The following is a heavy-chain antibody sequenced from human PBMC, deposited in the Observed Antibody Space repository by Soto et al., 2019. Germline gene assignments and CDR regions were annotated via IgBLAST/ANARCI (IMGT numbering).Heavy chain of an antibody. J-gene: IGHJ4*02. CDR3: ARAPYSNAWYRFDL. Sequence: QLVESGGGLVQPGGSLRISCEASGFTFSGYWMSWVRQAPGKGLEWVADIKHDGSVQYYVDSVKGRLTISRDNAKKQLYLQMNGLRAEDTALYYCARAPYSNAWYRFDLWGQGTLVTVSS. V-gene: IGHV3-7*03. CDR2: IKHDGSVQ. D-gene: IGHD4-4*01. CDR1: GFTFSGYW.